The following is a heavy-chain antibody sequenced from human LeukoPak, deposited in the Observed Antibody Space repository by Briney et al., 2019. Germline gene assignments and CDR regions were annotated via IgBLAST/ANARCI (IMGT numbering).Heavy chain of an antibody. D-gene: IGHD2-2*01. CDR1: GFSLTTSGVG. J-gene: IGHJ4*02. V-gene: IGHV2-5*01. CDR3: ARRGSSTSVDY. CDR2: IYWNDDR. Sequence: ESGPTLVEPTQTLTLTCTFSGFSLTTSGVGVGWIRQPPGKALEWLALIYWNDDRHYSPSLKSRLTISKDTSKNQVVLSVTNMDPVDTATYYCARRGSSTSVDYWGQGTLLTVSS.